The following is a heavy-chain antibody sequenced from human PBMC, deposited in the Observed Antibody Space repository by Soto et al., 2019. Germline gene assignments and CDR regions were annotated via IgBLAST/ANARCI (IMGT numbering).Heavy chain of an antibody. CDR3: ARHGPRPEQWPSAIDY. Sequence: ASVKVSCKASGYTFTSYGVSWVRQAPGQGLEWMGWISAYNGNTNYAQKLQGRVTMTTDTSTSTAYMELRSLRSDDTAVYYCARHGPRPEQWPSAIDYWGQGTLVTVSS. V-gene: IGHV1-18*01. CDR1: GYTFTSYG. D-gene: IGHD6-19*01. CDR2: ISAYNGNT. J-gene: IGHJ4*02.